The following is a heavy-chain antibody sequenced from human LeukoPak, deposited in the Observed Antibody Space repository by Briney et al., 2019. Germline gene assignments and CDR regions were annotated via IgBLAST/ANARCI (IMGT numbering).Heavy chain of an antibody. CDR2: IIPIFGTA. J-gene: IGHJ4*02. CDR1: GGTFSSYA. D-gene: IGHD2-2*01. CDR3: ARDPGYCSSTSCRREYYFDY. V-gene: IGHV1-69*06. Sequence: SVKVSCKASGGTFSSYAISWVRQAPGQGLEWMGGIIPIFGTANYAQKFQGRVTINADKSTSTAYMELSSLRSEDTAVYYCARDPGYCSSTSCRREYYFDYWGQGTLVTVSS.